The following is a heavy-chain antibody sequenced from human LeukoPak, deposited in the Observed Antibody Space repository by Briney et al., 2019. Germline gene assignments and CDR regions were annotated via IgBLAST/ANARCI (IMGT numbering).Heavy chain of an antibody. V-gene: IGHV4-59*01. CDR1: GGSFSGYY. D-gene: IGHD3-10*02. CDR2: IYYSGST. J-gene: IGHJ4*02. Sequence: SETLSLTCAVYGGSFSGYYWSWIRQPPGKGLEWIGYIYYSGSTNYNPSLKSRVTISVDTSKNQFSLKLSSVTAADTAVYYCARDPCSGSCPPDYWGQGTLVTVSS. CDR3: ARDPCSGSCPPDY.